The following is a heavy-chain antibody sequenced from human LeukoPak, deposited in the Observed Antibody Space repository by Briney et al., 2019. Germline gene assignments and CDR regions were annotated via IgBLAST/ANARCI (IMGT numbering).Heavy chain of an antibody. Sequence: SVKVSCKASGGTFSSYAISWVRPAPGQGLEWMGGIIPIFGTANYAQKFQGRVTMTRDTSTSTVYMELSSLRSEDTAVYYCARADTAMVLPADWGQGTLVTVSS. D-gene: IGHD5-18*01. CDR1: GGTFSSYA. V-gene: IGHV1-69*05. J-gene: IGHJ4*02. CDR2: IIPIFGTA. CDR3: ARADTAMVLPAD.